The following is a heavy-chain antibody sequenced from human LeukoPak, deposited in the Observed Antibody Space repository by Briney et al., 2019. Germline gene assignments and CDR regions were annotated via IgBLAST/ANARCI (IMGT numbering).Heavy chain of an antibody. CDR2: INHSGRT. J-gene: IGHJ6*02. CDR1: GGSFSGYY. V-gene: IGHV4-34*01. D-gene: IGHD4-11*01. CDR3: ARGSTVTSYYYYYGMDV. Sequence: SETLSLTCAVYGGSFSGYYWSWIRQPPGKGLEWIGEINHSGRTNYNPSLKSRVTISVDRSKNQFSLKLSSVTAADTAVYYCARGSTVTSYYYYYGMDVWGQGTTVTVSS.